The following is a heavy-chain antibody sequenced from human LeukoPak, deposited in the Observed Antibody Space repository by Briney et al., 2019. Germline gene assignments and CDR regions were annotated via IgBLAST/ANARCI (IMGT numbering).Heavy chain of an antibody. CDR2: INHSGST. CDR1: GGSFSGYY. V-gene: IGHV4-34*01. Sequence: SETLSLTCAVYGGSFSGYYWSWIRQPPGKGLEWIGEINHSGSTNYNPSLKSRVTISVDTSKNQFSLKLSSVTAADTAVYYCARAGSSGWSIPFDPWGQGTLVTVSS. CDR3: ARAGSSGWSIPFDP. J-gene: IGHJ5*02. D-gene: IGHD6-19*01.